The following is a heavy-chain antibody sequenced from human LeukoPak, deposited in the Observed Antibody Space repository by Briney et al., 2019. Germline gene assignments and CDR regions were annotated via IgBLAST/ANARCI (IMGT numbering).Heavy chain of an antibody. CDR3: AKGGGYGYYYDSSGYYCDY. CDR1: GFTVSSNY. V-gene: IGHV3-23*01. J-gene: IGHJ4*02. CDR2: ISGSGGST. D-gene: IGHD3-22*01. Sequence: GGSLRLSCAASGFTVSSNYMSWVRQAPGKGLEWVSVISGSGGSTYYADSVKGRFTISRDNSKNTLYLQMNSLRAEDTAVYYCAKGGGYGYYYDSSGYYCDYWGQGTLVTVSS.